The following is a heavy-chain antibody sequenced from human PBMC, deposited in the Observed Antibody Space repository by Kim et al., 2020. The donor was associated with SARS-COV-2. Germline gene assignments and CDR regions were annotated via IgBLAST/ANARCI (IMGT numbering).Heavy chain of an antibody. Sequence: GGSLRLSCAASGLIFSSCDMNWVRQAPGKGLEWVSYISRSSSHIYYADSVRGRFTISRDNATNSLYLQMDSLRVEDTAVYYCARDDGEAGRWSGMDVWGQETTVSVSS. CDR1: GLIFSSCD. J-gene: IGHJ6*02. CDR3: ARDDGEAGRWSGMDV. D-gene: IGHD3-16*02. CDR2: ISRSSSHI. V-gene: IGHV3-21*01.